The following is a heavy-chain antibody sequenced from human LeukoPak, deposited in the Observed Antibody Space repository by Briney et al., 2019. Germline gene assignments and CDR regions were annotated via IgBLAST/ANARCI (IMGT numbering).Heavy chain of an antibody. CDR1: GGSISSDGYF. J-gene: IGHJ3*02. CDR2: IYHSGST. V-gene: IGHV4-30-2*01. D-gene: IGHD2-2*01. Sequence: SETLSLTCAVSGGSISSDGYFWSWIRQPPGKGLEWIGYIYHSGSTYYNPSLKSRVTISIDRSKNQFSLKVSSVTAADTAVYYCARGGSYQLLGDAFDIWGQGTRVTVSS. CDR3: ARGGSYQLLGDAFDI.